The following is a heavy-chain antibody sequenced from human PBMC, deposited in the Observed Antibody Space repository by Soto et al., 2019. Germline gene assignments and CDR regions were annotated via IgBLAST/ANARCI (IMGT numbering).Heavy chain of an antibody. CDR3: ARGVSAGVDY. J-gene: IGHJ4*02. Sequence: ASVKVSCKASGYSSTSLDINWVRQTAGQGLEWMGWMEPSTGRTGYAQKFQGRVTMNRDTSINTAYMELTTLTSDDTAFYYCARGVSAGVDYWGQGTLVTVSS. CDR2: MEPSTGRT. D-gene: IGHD1-26*01. V-gene: IGHV1-8*01. CDR1: GYSSTSLD.